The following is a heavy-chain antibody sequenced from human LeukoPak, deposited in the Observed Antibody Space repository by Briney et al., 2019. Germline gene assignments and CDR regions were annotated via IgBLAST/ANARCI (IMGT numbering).Heavy chain of an antibody. Sequence: GGSLRLSCVASGFTVSSNYMSWVRQAPGKGLEWVSVIYSAGNTYYADSVKGRFTISRHNSEDTLYLHMNSLRVEDTAVYFCARGGTPGYSSGRIDYWGQGTLVTVSS. D-gene: IGHD6-19*01. CDR3: ARGGTPGYSSGRIDY. V-gene: IGHV3-53*04. J-gene: IGHJ4*02. CDR1: GFTVSSNY. CDR2: IYSAGNT.